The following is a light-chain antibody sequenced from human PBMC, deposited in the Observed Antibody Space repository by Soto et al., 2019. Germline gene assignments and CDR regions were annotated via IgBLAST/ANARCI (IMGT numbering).Light chain of an antibody. CDR1: SGYSNYK. J-gene: IGLJ2*01. V-gene: IGLV9-49*01. CDR2: VGTGGIVG. Sequence: QLVLTQPPSASASLGASVTLTCTLSSGYSNYKVDWYQQRPGKGPRFVMRVGTGGIVGSKGDGIPDRFSVLGSGLNRYLTIKNIQEEDESDYHCGADHGSGSNFVYLVFGGGTKVTVL. CDR3: GADHGSGSNFVYLV.